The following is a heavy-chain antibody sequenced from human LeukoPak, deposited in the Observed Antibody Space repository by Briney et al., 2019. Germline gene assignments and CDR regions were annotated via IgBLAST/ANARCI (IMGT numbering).Heavy chain of an antibody. J-gene: IGHJ4*02. CDR3: ARGTYYYDSSGYHFDY. CDR1: GGSISSGDYY. CDR2: IYYSGST. D-gene: IGHD3-22*01. Sequence: SETLSLTCTVSGGSISSGDYYWSWIRQPPGKGLEWIGYIYYSGSTNYNPSLKSRVTISVDTSKNQFSRKLSSVTASDTAGYYWARGTYYYDSSGYHFDYWSRGTLVTVPS. V-gene: IGHV4-61*08.